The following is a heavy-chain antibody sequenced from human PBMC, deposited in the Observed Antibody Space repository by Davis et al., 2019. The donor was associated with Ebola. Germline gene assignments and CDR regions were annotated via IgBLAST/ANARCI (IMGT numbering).Heavy chain of an antibody. D-gene: IGHD6-6*01. Sequence: GESLKISCAASGFTFSSYSMNWVRQAPGKGLEWVSSISSSSSYIYYADSVKGRFTISRDNAKNSLYLQMNSLRAEDTAVYYCARAKPYSSSSGWYYYYYGMDVWGQGTTVTVSS. V-gene: IGHV3-21*01. J-gene: IGHJ6*02. CDR3: ARAKPYSSSSGWYYYYYGMDV. CDR2: ISSSSSYI. CDR1: GFTFSSYS.